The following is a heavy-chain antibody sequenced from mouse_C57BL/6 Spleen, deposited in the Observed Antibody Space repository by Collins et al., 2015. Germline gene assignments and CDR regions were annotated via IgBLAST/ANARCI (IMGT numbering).Heavy chain of an antibody. V-gene: IGHV1-50*01. CDR2: IDPSDSYT. CDR1: GYTFTSYW. D-gene: IGHD1-1*01. J-gene: IGHJ2*01. Sequence: QVQLQQPGAELVKPGASVKLSCKASGYTFTSYWMQWVKQRPGQGLEWIGEIDPSDSYTNYNQKFKGKATLTVDTSSSTAYMQLSSLTSEDSAVYYCARFGTTVVATLYYFDYWGQGTTLTVSS. CDR3: ARFGTTVVATLYYFDY.